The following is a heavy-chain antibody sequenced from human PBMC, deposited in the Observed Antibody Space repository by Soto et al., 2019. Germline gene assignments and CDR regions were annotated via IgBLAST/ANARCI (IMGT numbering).Heavy chain of an antibody. Sequence: SVKVSCKASGGPFSSYPISWVRQAPGQGLEWKGEFIPIFGTANYAQKFQGRVTITADESTSTAYMELSSLRSEDTAVYYCARARRGYSYGWNYYYGMDVWGQGTTVTVSS. CDR3: ARARRGYSYGWNYYYGMDV. CDR2: FIPIFGTA. D-gene: IGHD5-18*01. V-gene: IGHV1-69*13. J-gene: IGHJ6*02. CDR1: GGPFSSYP.